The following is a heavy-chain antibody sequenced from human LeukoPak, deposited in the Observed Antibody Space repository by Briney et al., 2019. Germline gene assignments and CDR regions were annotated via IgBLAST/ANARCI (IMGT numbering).Heavy chain of an antibody. D-gene: IGHD3-10*01. CDR3: ARVAVIGVIDY. CDR2: TSRGDSHG. J-gene: IGHJ4*01. CDR1: GFPFNDYW. Sequence: GESLKISCQASGFPFNDYWIAWVRQMPGKGLEWLGFTSRGDSHGKYSPSFQGQVTISADKSINTAYLHWTSLKASDTGIYYCARVAVIGVIDYWGQGSLVTVSS. V-gene: IGHV5-51*01.